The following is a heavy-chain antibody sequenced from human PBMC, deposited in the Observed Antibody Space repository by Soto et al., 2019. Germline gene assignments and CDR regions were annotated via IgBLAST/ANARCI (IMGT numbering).Heavy chain of an antibody. CDR1: GGTFSSNA. CDR3: ARDRGPSSGYYPYWFDP. D-gene: IGHD3-22*01. Sequence: SVKVSCKASGGTFSSNAITWVRQAPGQGLEWMGGIIPIFGTANYAQKFQGRVTITADESTSTAYMELSSLRSEDTAVYYCARDRGPSSGYYPYWFDPWGQGTLVTVSS. J-gene: IGHJ5*02. CDR2: IIPIFGTA. V-gene: IGHV1-69*13.